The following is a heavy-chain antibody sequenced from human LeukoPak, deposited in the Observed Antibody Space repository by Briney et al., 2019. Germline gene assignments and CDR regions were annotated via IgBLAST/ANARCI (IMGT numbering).Heavy chain of an antibody. V-gene: IGHV3-21*01. D-gene: IGHD3-3*01. CDR1: GFTFSSYS. CDR2: ISSSSSYI. CDR3: ARDFGDDFWSGYYGAFDI. J-gene: IGHJ3*02. Sequence: GGSLRLSCAASGFTFSSYSMNRVRQAPGKGLEWVSSISSSSSYIYYADSVKGRFTISRDNAKNTLYLQMNSLRAEDTAVYYCARDFGDDFWSGYYGAFDIWGQGTMVTVSS.